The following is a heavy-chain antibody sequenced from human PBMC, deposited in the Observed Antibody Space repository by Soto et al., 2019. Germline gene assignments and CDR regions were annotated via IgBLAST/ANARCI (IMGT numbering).Heavy chain of an antibody. CDR1: GDSISSDYYH. V-gene: IGHV4-30-4*08. J-gene: IGHJ6*02. Sequence: QVQLQQSGPGLVKPSQTLSLTCTVSGDSISSDYYHWTWIRQSPGKGLEWIGYIHHSGSILYNPSLKSRVTISVDTSKKQSSLHLTSVTAADTAVYFCAREYDGGDSLAVWGQGTTVTVSS. CDR3: AREYDGGDSLAV. CDR2: IHHSGSI. D-gene: IGHD2-21*02.